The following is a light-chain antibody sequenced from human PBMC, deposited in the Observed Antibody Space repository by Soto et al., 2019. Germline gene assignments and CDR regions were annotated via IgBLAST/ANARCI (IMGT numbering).Light chain of an antibody. CDR1: QSISSW. V-gene: IGKV1-5*03. CDR2: KAS. CDR3: QQDKSYPWT. Sequence: DNHMTQSPSTLSASVGDRVTITCRASQSISSWLAWYQQKPGKAPNLLIYKASSLRSGVPSRFSGSGSGTEFTLTISSLQPDDSATYYCQQDKSYPWTFGQGTKVDIK. J-gene: IGKJ1*01.